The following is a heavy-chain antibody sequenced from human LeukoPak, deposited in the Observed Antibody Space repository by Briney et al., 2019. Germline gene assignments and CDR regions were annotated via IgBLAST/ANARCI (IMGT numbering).Heavy chain of an antibody. CDR3: ARGGYYGSGNDFRFDP. D-gene: IGHD3-10*01. CDR1: GGSISSYY. Sequence: PSQTLSLTCAVSGGSISSYYWSWIRQPPGKGLEWIGYIYYSGSTNYKPSLKSRVTISVDTSKNQFSLKLSSVTAADTAVYYCARGGYYGSGNDFRFDPWGQGTLVTVSS. V-gene: IGHV4-59*01. J-gene: IGHJ5*02. CDR2: IYYSGST.